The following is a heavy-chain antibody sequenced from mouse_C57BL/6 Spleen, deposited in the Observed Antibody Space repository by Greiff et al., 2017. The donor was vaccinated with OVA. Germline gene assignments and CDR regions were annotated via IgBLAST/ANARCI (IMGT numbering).Heavy chain of an antibody. V-gene: IGHV5-17*01. CDR1: GFTFSDYG. CDR2: ISSGSSTI. D-gene: IGHD2-3*01. J-gene: IGHJ1*03. Sequence: EVKLMESGGGLVKPGGSLKLSCAASGFTFSDYGMHWVRQAPEKGLEWVAYISSGSSTIYYADTVKGRFTISGDNAKNTLFLQMTSLRSEDTAMYYCARFPDGYYGYCDVWGTGTTVTVSS. CDR3: ARFPDGYYGYCDV.